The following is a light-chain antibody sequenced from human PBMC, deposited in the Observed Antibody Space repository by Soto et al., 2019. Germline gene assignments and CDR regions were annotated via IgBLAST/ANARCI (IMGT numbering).Light chain of an antibody. CDR1: QSVGSN. CDR3: QQYGSSPRT. J-gene: IGKJ1*01. Sequence: EIVMTQSPVTLSVSPGERATLSCRASQSVGSNLAWYQQKPGQAPRLLIYGASKRATGIPDRFSGSGSGTDFTLTISRLEPEDFAVYYCQQYGSSPRTFGQGTKVDIK. CDR2: GAS. V-gene: IGKV3-20*01.